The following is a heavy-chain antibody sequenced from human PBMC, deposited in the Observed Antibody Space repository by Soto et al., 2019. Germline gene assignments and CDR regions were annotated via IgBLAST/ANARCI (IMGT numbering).Heavy chain of an antibody. J-gene: IGHJ4*02. V-gene: IGHV1-3*01. Sequence: QVQLVQSGAEVKKPGASVKVSCKASGYTFTSYAMHWVRQDPGQRLEWMGWINAGNGNTKYSQKFQGRVTLTRDTSASTAYMELSSLRSEDTAVYYCARDLGVGAASDYWGQGTLVTVSS. CDR2: INAGNGNT. CDR1: GYTFTSYA. D-gene: IGHD1-26*01. CDR3: ARDLGVGAASDY.